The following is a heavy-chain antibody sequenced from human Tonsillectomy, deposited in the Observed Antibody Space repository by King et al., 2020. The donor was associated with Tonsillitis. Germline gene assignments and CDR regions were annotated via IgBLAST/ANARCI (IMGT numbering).Heavy chain of an antibody. CDR1: GFTFSRYG. CDR3: ARDNRTTSSMDV. J-gene: IGHJ6*03. D-gene: IGHD1-7*01. Sequence: HVQLVESGGGVVQPGRSLRLSCAASGFTFSRYGMHWVRQAAGKGLEWVAVIWYDGSNKYYADSVKGRVTISRDNSKNTLYLQMNSLRAEDTAEYYCARDNRTTSSMDVWGKGTTVTVSS. V-gene: IGHV3-33*08. CDR2: IWYDGSNK.